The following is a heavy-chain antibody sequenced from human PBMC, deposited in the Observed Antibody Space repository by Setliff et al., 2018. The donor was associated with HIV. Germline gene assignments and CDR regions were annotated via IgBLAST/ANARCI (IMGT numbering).Heavy chain of an antibody. CDR3: ARLSLSLVRGIINSGDRFFDY. D-gene: IGHD3-10*01. Sequence: SSETLSLTCTVSGASVNSNNYYWGWIRQPPGKGLEWIASIYYSGTTYYNPSLKSRVTISVDTSKNQFSLKLSSVTAADTAVYYCARLSLSLVRGIINSGDRFFDYWGQGSLVTVSS. CDR2: IYYSGTT. J-gene: IGHJ4*02. V-gene: IGHV4-39*01. CDR1: GASVNSNNYY.